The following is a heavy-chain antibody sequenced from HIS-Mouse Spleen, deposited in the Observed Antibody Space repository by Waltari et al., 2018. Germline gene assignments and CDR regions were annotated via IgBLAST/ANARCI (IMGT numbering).Heavy chain of an antibody. CDR3: AREIPYSSSWYDWYFDL. CDR2: NYYSGST. CDR1: GGSISSSSYY. J-gene: IGHJ2*01. V-gene: IGHV4-39*07. Sequence: QLQLQESGPGLVKPSETLSLTCTVSGGSISSSSYYWGWVRQPPGKGLEWIGSNYYSGSTYYSPYLKSRVTISVDTSKNQFSLKLSSVTAADTAVYYCAREIPYSSSWYDWYFDLWGRGTLVTVSS. D-gene: IGHD6-13*01.